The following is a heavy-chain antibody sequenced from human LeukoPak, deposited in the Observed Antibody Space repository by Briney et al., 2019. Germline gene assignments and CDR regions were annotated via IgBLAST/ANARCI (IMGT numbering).Heavy chain of an antibody. CDR1: GGPPESYS. J-gene: IGHJ1*01. D-gene: IGHD3-22*01. CDR3: AAAPARGYSPSPSFKH. V-gene: IGHV4-4*07. CDR2: FYTKGIT. Sequence: SETLSLTCTVSGGPPESYSWGGVRQPAGKGQECVGGFYTKGITNYNPSLKSLVTMSEDTSKNQFYLSLSSVTAADTAVYYCAAAPARGYSPSPSFKHWGQGTLVFVSS.